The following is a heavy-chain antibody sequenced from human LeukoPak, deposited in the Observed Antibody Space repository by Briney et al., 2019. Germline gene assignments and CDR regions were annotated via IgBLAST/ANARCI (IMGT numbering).Heavy chain of an antibody. J-gene: IGHJ5*02. CDR1: SGSISSNSYF. CDR2: IPYSGST. CDR3: ARHFPHMDYTGWKQGWFDP. D-gene: IGHD6-19*01. V-gene: IGHV4-39*01. Sequence: SETLSLTCIVSSGSISSNSYFWGWVRQPPGKGLEWIGSIPYSGSTYYNPSLKSQVTISVDTSKNQFSLNLNSVTAADTALYYCARHFPHMDYTGWKQGWFDPWGQGTLVTVSS.